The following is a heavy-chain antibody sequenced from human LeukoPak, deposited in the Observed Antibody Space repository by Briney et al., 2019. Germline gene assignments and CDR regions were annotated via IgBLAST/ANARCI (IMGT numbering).Heavy chain of an antibody. Sequence: SGGSLRLSCAASGFIFDDYAMHWVRQAPGKGLEWVSGISWNSGSIGYADSVKGRFTISRDNAKNSLYLQMNSLRAEDTALYYCAKDLNPMGYCSSTSCYGLDYWGHGTLVTVPS. CDR1: GFIFDDYA. V-gene: IGHV3-9*01. CDR2: ISWNSGSI. J-gene: IGHJ4*01. CDR3: AKDLNPMGYCSSTSCYGLDY. D-gene: IGHD2-2*01.